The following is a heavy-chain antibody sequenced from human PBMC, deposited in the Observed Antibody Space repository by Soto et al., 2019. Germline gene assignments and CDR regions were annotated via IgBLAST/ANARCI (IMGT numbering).Heavy chain of an antibody. CDR2: IIPISDTT. Sequence: QVQLVQSGAEVKKPGSSVKVSCKASGGTFSSYAISWVRQAPGQGLEWMGGIIPISDTTNYAQKFQGRGTITADESTSTAYMGLSSLRSEDAAVYYCARSQGSSTSLEIYYYYDYGMDVWGQGTTVTVSS. D-gene: IGHD2-2*01. CDR1: GGTFSSYA. V-gene: IGHV1-69*01. CDR3: ARSQGSSTSLEIYYYYDYGMDV. J-gene: IGHJ6*02.